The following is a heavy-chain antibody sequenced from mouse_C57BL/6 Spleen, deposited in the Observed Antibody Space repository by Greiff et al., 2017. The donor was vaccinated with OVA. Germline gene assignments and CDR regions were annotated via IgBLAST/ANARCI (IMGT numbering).Heavy chain of an antibody. CDR1: GFTFSSYA. V-gene: IGHV5-4*01. Sequence: EVKLMESGGGLVKPGGSLKLSCAASGFTFSSYAMSWVRQTPEKRLEWVATISDGGSYTYYPDNVKGRFTISRDNAKNNLYLQMSHLKSEDTAMYYCARDLDYYCSSYDGAMDYWGQGTSVTVSS. CDR2: ISDGGSYT. D-gene: IGHD1-1*01. J-gene: IGHJ4*01. CDR3: ARDLDYYCSSYDGAMDY.